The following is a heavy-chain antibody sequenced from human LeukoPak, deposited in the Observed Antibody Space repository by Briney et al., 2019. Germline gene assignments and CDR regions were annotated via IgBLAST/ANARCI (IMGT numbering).Heavy chain of an antibody. Sequence: GRSLRLSCAASGFTFSSYAMHWVRQAPGKGLEWVAVISYDGSNKYYADSVKGRFTISRDNSKNTLYLQMNSLRAEDTAVYYCARDPPPPVRGVLNYYFDYWGQGTLVTVSS. CDR1: GFTFSSYA. V-gene: IGHV3-30-3*01. CDR3: ARDPPPPVRGVLNYYFDY. CDR2: ISYDGSNK. D-gene: IGHD3-10*01. J-gene: IGHJ4*02.